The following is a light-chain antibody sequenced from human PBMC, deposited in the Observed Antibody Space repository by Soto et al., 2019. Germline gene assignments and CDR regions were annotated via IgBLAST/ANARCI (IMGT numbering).Light chain of an antibody. CDR3: QQSYSSPPT. CDR2: AAS. J-gene: IGKJ1*01. CDR1: QSISNH. Sequence: DIQMTQSPSSLSASVEYRVIITCRASQSISNHLNWYQQKPGKAPKLLIFAASSLQSGVPSRFSGSRSGPDFTLTISSLQPEDFETYYCQQSYSSPPTFGQGTKVDIK. V-gene: IGKV1-39*01.